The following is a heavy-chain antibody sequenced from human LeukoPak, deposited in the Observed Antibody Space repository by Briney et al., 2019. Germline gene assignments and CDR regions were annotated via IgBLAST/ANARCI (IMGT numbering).Heavy chain of an antibody. CDR2: MAYDGSKR. D-gene: IGHD3-22*01. CDR1: GFTFSSYA. Sequence: GGSLRLSCAASGFTFSSYAMHWVRQAPGKGLEWVAVMAYDGSKRYDADSVKGRFTTSRDNSKNTLYLQMNSLRAEDTAVYYCAKSVDSSGLPRLFDYWGQGTLVTVSS. V-gene: IGHV3-30*04. CDR3: AKSVDSSGLPRLFDY. J-gene: IGHJ4*02.